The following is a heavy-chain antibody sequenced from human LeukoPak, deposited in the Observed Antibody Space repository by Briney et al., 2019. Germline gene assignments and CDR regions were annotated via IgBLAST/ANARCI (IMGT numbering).Heavy chain of an antibody. CDR1: GFSFSSNT. CDR2: ISNNGGRT. D-gene: IGHD2/OR15-2a*01. CDR3: ARDEDTSALSEY. J-gene: IGHJ4*02. Sequence: PGGSLRLSCAGSGFSFSSNTMSWVRQAPGRGLEWVSAISNNGGRTDYADSVKGRFTISRDNSKSTLYLHMDSLRAEDTAVYYCARDEDTSALSEYWGQGTLVPVSS. V-gene: IGHV3-23*01.